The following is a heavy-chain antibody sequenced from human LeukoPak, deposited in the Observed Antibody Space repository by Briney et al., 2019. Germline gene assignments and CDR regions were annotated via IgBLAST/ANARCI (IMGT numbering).Heavy chain of an antibody. J-gene: IGHJ3*02. CDR2: IYYSGST. CDR3: ARYYYDSSGSHDAFDI. V-gene: IGHV4-39*07. Sequence: SETLSLTCTVSGGSIGSSSYYWGWIRQPPGKGLEWIGSIYYSGSTYYNPSLKSRVTISVDTSKNQFSLKLSSVTAADTAVYYCARYYYDSSGSHDAFDIWGQGTMVTVSS. D-gene: IGHD3-22*01. CDR1: GGSIGSSSYY.